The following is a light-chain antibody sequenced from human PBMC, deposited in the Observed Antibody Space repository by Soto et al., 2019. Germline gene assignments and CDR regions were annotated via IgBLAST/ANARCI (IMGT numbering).Light chain of an antibody. CDR2: EVS. CDR3: MQSTQLPPT. V-gene: IGKV2D-29*02. CDR1: HSLLHITGETF. Sequence: DVVMTHTPLSLSVTPGQPASISCKSSHSLLHITGETFLFWYLQKPGQSPQLLIYEVSTRVSGVPDRFSGSGSGTDFTLEISRVETDDVGIYYCMQSTQLPPTLGQGTRLEIK. J-gene: IGKJ5*01.